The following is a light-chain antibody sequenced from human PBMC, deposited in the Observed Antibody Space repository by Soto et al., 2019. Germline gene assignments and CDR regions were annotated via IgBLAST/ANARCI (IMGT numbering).Light chain of an antibody. J-gene: IGKJ1*01. CDR2: GAS. CDR1: QSVSSN. CDR3: QQYNNWPRT. V-gene: IGKV3-15*01. Sequence: EIVVTHPPATLSVSPGERATLSCRASQSVSSNLAWYQQKPGQAPRLLIYGASTRATGIPARFSGSGSGTEFTLSINSLQSEDFAVYYCQQYNNWPRTFGQGTKVEIK.